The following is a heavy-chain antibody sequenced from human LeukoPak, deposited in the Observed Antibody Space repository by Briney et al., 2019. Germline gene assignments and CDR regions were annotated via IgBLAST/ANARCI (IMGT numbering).Heavy chain of an antibody. CDR2: ISSSSSYI. Sequence: GGSLRLSCAASGFTFSSYSMNWVRQAPGKGLEWVSSISSSSSYIYYADSVKGRFTISRDNAKNSLYLQMNSLRAEDTAVYYCATERGYSYGYAPRADYWGQGTLVTVSS. J-gene: IGHJ4*02. V-gene: IGHV3-21*01. CDR3: ATERGYSYGYAPRADY. D-gene: IGHD5-18*01. CDR1: GFTFSSYS.